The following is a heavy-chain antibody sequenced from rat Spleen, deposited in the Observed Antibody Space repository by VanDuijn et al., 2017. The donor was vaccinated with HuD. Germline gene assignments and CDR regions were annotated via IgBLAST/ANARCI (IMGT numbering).Heavy chain of an antibody. CDR1: GFSLTSYT. D-gene: IGHD1-1*01. CDR2: ISSGGNT. Sequence: QVQLKESGPGLVQPSQTLSLTCTVSGFSLTSYTVSWVRQPPGKGLEWIAAISSGGNTYYNSGFKSRLSISWDTSKNHVFLKMNSLRSEDTATYYCTTVLQGHGFAYWGQGVMVTVSS. CDR3: TTVLQGHGFAY. V-gene: IGHV2-6*01. J-gene: IGHJ2*01.